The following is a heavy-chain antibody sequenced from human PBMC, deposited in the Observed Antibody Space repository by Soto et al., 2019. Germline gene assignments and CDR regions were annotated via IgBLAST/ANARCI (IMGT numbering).Heavy chain of an antibody. Sequence: SETLSLTCTVSGGSISGYYWSWIRQPPGKALEWIGFIYYSGSTNYNPSLDSQVTISVDRSKNQFFLKLSSVTAADTAVYYCVRQIVGSVWYFDPWGQGTLVTVSS. CDR2: IYYSGST. J-gene: IGHJ4*02. D-gene: IGHD3-22*01. V-gene: IGHV4-59*08. CDR3: VRQIVGSVWYFDP. CDR1: GGSISGYY.